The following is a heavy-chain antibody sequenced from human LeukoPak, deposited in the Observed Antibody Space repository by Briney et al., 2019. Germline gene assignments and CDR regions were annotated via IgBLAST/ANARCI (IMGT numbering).Heavy chain of an antibody. CDR3: AIRGSYRSFDY. D-gene: IGHD1-26*01. Sequence: GGSLRLSCAASGFTFRNYAMSWVRQAPGKGLEWVSAIGGSGAVTAYADSVKGRFSISRENSRNTLYLQMNGLRAEDTAVYYCAIRGSYRSFDYWGQGILVTVSS. CDR1: GFTFRNYA. J-gene: IGHJ4*02. CDR2: IGGSGAVT. V-gene: IGHV3-23*01.